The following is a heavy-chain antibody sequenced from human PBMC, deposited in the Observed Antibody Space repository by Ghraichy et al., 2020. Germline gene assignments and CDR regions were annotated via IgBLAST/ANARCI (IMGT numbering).Heavy chain of an antibody. D-gene: IGHD3-3*01. CDR3: VREQGDDFWYWYFDL. Sequence: SETLSLSCTVSGGSITGYYWSWIRQPPGKGLEWIGYIYYTGDTNYNPSLERRVTISVDRSKNQFSLNLNSVTAADTAVYYCVREQGDDFWYWYFDLWGRGTLVTVSS. V-gene: IGHV4-59*01. CDR1: GGSITGYY. J-gene: IGHJ2*01. CDR2: IYYTGDT.